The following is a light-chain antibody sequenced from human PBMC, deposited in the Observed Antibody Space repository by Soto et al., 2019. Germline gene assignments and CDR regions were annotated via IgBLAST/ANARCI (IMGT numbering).Light chain of an antibody. CDR2: FPS. CDR1: QSLLHIDGYNY. CDR3: MQGLQTPRT. J-gene: IGKJ3*01. V-gene: IGKV2-28*01. Sequence: DIVMTQSPLSLPVTPGEPASISCRSSQSLLHIDGYNYLEWYLQRPGPSPHLLIYFPSTRASGVPDRLNGSGPGTVSALRITKVEADDVGFYYCMQGLQTPRTFRPGTMVVI.